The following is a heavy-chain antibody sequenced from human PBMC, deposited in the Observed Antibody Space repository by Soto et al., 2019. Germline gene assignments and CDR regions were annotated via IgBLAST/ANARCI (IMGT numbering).Heavy chain of an antibody. D-gene: IGHD4-4*01. Sequence: QVQLVQSGAEVKKPGASVKVSCKATGYTFTNYAISWVRQAPGQGLEWMGWINVYNGDTKYAQKFQGRVTMTTDTSTSKVYMELRSLTSDDTAVYYCARDGVAVTTGISGYWGQGTLVTVSS. CDR2: INVYNGDT. J-gene: IGHJ4*02. V-gene: IGHV1-18*01. CDR3: ARDGVAVTTGISGY. CDR1: GYTFTNYA.